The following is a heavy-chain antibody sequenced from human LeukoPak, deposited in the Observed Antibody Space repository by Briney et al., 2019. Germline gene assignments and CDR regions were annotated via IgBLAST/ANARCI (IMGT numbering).Heavy chain of an antibody. V-gene: IGHV4-34*01. Sequence: SETLSLTCAVYGGSFSGYYWSWIRQPPGKGLEWIGEINHSRSTNYNPSLKSRVTISVDTSKNQFSLKLSSVTAADTAVYYCARAPITMIVVVITQYYYYYGMDVWGQGTTVTVSS. CDR2: INHSRST. CDR1: GGSFSGYY. J-gene: IGHJ6*02. D-gene: IGHD3-22*01. CDR3: ARAPITMIVVVITQYYYYYGMDV.